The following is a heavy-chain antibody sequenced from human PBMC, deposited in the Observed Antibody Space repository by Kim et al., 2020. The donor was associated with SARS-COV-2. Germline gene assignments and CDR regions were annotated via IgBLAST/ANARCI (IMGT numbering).Heavy chain of an antibody. CDR1: GYTFTSYY. V-gene: IGHV1-46*01. J-gene: IGHJ4*02. Sequence: ASVKVSCKASGYTFTSYYMHWVRQAPGQGLEWMGIINPSGGSTSYAQKFQGRVTMTRDTSTSTVYMELSSLRSEDTAVYYCARDRASVRIVVDYLGYWGQGTLVTVSS. CDR2: INPSGGST. CDR3: ARDRASVRIVVDYLGY. D-gene: IGHD3-22*01.